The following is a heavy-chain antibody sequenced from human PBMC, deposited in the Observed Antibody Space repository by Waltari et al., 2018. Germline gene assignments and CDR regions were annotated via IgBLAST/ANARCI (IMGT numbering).Heavy chain of an antibody. V-gene: IGHV3-23*01. Sequence: EVRLLESGGDLVPPGGSLRLSCVAPGFRFRSFARSWVRQAPGKGLEWVSCISASGGTIYYADSVKGRFTISRDSSKNTLHLQMNSLRGEDTAVYYCAKEGVVVTLNAFDVWGQGTMVAVSS. J-gene: IGHJ3*01. CDR3: AKEGVVVTLNAFDV. CDR1: GFRFRSFA. CDR2: ISASGGTI. D-gene: IGHD3-3*01.